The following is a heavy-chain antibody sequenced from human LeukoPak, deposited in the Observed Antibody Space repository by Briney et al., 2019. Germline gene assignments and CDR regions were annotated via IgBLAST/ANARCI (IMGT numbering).Heavy chain of an antibody. CDR1: GGSISSYY. Sequence: SETLSLTCTVSGGSISSYYWSWIRQPPGKGLEWIGYIYHSGAAYHNPSLKSRLALSVDTSNNQFSLRLRSVTAADTAVYYCVRGVGGEYFYFDRWGQGALVTVSA. D-gene: IGHD1-26*01. J-gene: IGHJ4*02. CDR3: VRGVGGEYFYFDR. V-gene: IGHV4-59*12. CDR2: IYHSGAA.